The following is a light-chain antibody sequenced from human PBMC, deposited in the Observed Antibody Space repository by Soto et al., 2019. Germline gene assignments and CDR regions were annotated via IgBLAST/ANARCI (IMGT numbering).Light chain of an antibody. Sequence: PSVSAAPGQKVTISGSGSSSNIGNNYVSWYQHLPGTAPKLLIYDNNKRPSGIPDRFSGSKSGTSATLGITGLQTGDEADYYCGTWDSSLSAWVFGGGTKLTVL. CDR3: GTWDSSLSAWV. CDR1: SSNIGNNY. CDR2: DNN. V-gene: IGLV1-51*01. J-gene: IGLJ2*01.